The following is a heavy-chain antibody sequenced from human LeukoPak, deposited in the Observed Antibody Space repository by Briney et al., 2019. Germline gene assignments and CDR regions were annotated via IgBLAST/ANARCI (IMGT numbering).Heavy chain of an antibody. CDR2: ISWNSGSI. V-gene: IGHV3-9*01. D-gene: IGHD5-18*01. J-gene: IGHJ6*03. Sequence: GGSLRLSCAASGFTFDDYAMHWVRQAPGKGLEWVSGISWNSGSIGYADSVKGRFTISRDNAKNSLYLQMNSLRAEDTALYYCAKGGVDTAMVTGVYYYYYYMDVWGKGTTVTISS. CDR1: GFTFDDYA. CDR3: AKGGVDTAMVTGVYYYYYYMDV.